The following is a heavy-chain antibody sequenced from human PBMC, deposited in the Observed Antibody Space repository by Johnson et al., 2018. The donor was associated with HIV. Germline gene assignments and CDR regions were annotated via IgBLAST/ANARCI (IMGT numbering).Heavy chain of an antibody. V-gene: IGHV3-15*01. CDR2: IKSKTDGGTT. Sequence: VQLVESGGGLVKPGGSLRLSCAASGFTFSNAWMSWVRQVPGKGLEWVGRIKSKTDGGTTDYAAPVKGKFTISRDDSKNTLYLQMNSLKTEDTAVYYCTTVRMSSAYACDIWGQGTTVTVSS. CDR1: GFTFSNAW. J-gene: IGHJ3*02. D-gene: IGHD6-25*01. CDR3: TTVRMSSAYACDI.